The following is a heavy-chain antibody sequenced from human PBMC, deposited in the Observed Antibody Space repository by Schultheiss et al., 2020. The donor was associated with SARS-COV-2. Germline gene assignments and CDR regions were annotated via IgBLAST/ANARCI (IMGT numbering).Heavy chain of an antibody. V-gene: IGHV3-33*05. D-gene: IGHD2-2*01. CDR3: TTGCSSTSCFYEGFAFNY. CDR2: ISYDGSNK. J-gene: IGHJ4*02. Sequence: GGSLRLSCAASGFTFSSYAMSWVRQAPGKGLEWVAVISYDGSNKYYADSVKGRFTISRDNSKNTLYLQMNSLKTEDTAVYYCTTGCSSTSCFYEGFAFNYWGQGTLVTVSS. CDR1: GFTFSSYA.